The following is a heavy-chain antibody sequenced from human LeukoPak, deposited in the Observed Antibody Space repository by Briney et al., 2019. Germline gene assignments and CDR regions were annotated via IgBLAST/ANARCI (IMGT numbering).Heavy chain of an antibody. V-gene: IGHV3-23*01. J-gene: IGHJ4*02. Sequence: GGSLRLSCAASGFTFSSYAMSWVRQAPGKGLEWVSAISGSGGSTYYADSVKGRFTISRDNSKNTLYLQMNSLRAEDTAVYYCSASSGATGGLDYWGQGTLVTVSS. CDR3: SASSGATGGLDY. D-gene: IGHD3-10*01. CDR1: GFTFSSYA. CDR2: ISGSGGST.